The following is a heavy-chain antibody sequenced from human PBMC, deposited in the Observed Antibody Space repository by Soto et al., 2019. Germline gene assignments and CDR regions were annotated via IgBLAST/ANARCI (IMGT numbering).Heavy chain of an antibody. Sequence: SGPTQAHPTQPLTLTCRFSGFSLSTSAVGVGWVRQPPGKALEWLALIYWDDDKRYSPSLKSRLTITTATSKNQRLLTMTKIEAVDTATCYCPDRFNGFAEYNGFDLWGQGTLVTVSS. D-gene: IGHD4-17*01. J-gene: IGHJ5*02. CDR2: IYWDDDK. CDR1: GFSLSTSAVG. V-gene: IGHV2-5*02. CDR3: PDRFNGFAEYNGFDL.